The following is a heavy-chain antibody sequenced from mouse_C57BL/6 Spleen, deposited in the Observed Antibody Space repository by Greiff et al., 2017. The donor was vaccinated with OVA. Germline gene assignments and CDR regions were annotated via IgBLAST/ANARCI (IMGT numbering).Heavy chain of an antibody. CDR3: ARKYDYHFDY. V-gene: IGHV1-19*01. CDR2: INPYNGGT. D-gene: IGHD2-4*01. J-gene: IGHJ2*01. Sequence: VQLQQSGPVLVKPGASVKMSCKASGYTFTDYYMNWVKQSHGKSLEWIGVINPYNGGTSYNQKFKGKATLTVDKSSSTAYMELNSLTSEDSAVYYCARKYDYHFDYWGQGTTLTVSS. CDR1: GYTFTDYY.